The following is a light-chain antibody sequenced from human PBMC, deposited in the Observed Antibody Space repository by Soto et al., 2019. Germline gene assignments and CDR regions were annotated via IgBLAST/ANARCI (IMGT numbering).Light chain of an antibody. CDR1: QTVNSN. J-gene: IGKJ1*01. Sequence: EIVMTHSPATLSLSPVGRATLSCRASQTVNSNLAWYQQKPGQAPRLLIYGASTRATGIPARFSGSGSGTEFTLTISSLQSEDFAVYYCQQYNNWPRTFGQGTKVDI. CDR2: GAS. CDR3: QQYNNWPRT. V-gene: IGKV3-15*01.